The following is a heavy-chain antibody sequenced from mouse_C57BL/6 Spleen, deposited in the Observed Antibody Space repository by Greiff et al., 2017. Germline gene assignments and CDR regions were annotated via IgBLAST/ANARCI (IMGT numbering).Heavy chain of an antibody. V-gene: IGHV1-82*01. CDR1: GYAFSSSW. Sequence: VKLMESGPELVKPGASVKISCKASGYAFSSSWMNWVKQRPGKGLEWIGRIYPGDGDTNYNGKFKGKATLTADKSSSTAYMQLSSLTSEDSAVYFCAREGGFYPSYFDVWGTGTTVTVSS. D-gene: IGHD2-1*01. CDR2: IYPGDGDT. J-gene: IGHJ1*03. CDR3: AREGGFYPSYFDV.